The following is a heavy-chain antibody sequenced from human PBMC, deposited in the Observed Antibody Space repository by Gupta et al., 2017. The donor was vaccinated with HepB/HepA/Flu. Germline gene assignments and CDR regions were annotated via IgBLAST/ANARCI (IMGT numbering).Heavy chain of an antibody. CDR2: IYYSGNT. D-gene: IGHD6-19*01. V-gene: IGHV4-39*01. CDR3: ARLFPEQSVEY. CDR1: GGSISGSSYY. Sequence: QLQLQESGPGLVKPSETLSLTCTVSGGSISGSSYYWGWVRQSPGKGLEWVGTIYYSGNTYYNPSRKSRVTISVDTSKSQVSLNLTSVTAADTAVYYCARLFPEQSVEYWGRGTLVTVSS. J-gene: IGHJ4*02.